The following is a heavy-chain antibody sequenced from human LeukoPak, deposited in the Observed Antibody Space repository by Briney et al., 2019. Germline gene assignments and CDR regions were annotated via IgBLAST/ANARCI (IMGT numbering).Heavy chain of an antibody. CDR2: ISYDGSNK. Sequence: PGGSLRLSCAASGFTFSSYGMHWVRQAPGKGLEWVAVISYDGSNKYYADSVKGRFTISRDNSKNTLYLQMNSLRAEDTAVYYCAKDSRVAHFDYWGQGTLVTGSS. D-gene: IGHD5-12*01. V-gene: IGHV3-30*18. CDR1: GFTFSSYG. CDR3: AKDSRVAHFDY. J-gene: IGHJ4*02.